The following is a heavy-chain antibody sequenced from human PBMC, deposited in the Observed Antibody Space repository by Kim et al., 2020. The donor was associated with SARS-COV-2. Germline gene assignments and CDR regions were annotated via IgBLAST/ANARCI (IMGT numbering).Heavy chain of an antibody. D-gene: IGHD4-17*01. CDR2: INAGNGNT. V-gene: IGHV1-3*01. J-gene: IGHJ4*02. CDR1: GYTFTSYA. Sequence: ASVKVSCKASGYTFTSYAMHWVRQAPGQRLEWMGWINAGNGNTKYSQKFQGRVTITRDTSASTAYMELSSLRSEDTAVYYCARETYYGDYTIYWGQGTLVTVSS. CDR3: ARETYYGDYTIY.